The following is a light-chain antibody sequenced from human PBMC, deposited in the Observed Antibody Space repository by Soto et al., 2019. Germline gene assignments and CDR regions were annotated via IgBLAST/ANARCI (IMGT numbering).Light chain of an antibody. CDR3: QQRSNWPLT. Sequence: EIVLTQSPATLSLSPGERATLSCGASQSVRSSYLAWYQQKPGQAPRPLIYDASNRATGIPARFSGSGSGTDFTLTISSLEPEDFAVYYCQQRSNWPLTFGGGTKVDIK. CDR2: DAS. CDR1: QSVRSSY. V-gene: IGKV3-11*01. J-gene: IGKJ4*01.